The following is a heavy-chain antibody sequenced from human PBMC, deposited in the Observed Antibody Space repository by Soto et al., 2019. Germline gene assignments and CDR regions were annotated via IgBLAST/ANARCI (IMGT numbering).Heavy chain of an antibody. D-gene: IGHD6-13*01. CDR3: AKKLEYSSSPGAFDI. J-gene: IGHJ3*02. Sequence: GGSLRLSCAASGFTFSSYAMSWVRQAPGKGLEWVSAISGSGGSTYYADSVKGRFTITRDNSKNTLYLQMNSLRAEDTAVYYCAKKLEYSSSPGAFDIWGQGTMVTVSS. V-gene: IGHV3-23*01. CDR1: GFTFSSYA. CDR2: ISGSGGST.